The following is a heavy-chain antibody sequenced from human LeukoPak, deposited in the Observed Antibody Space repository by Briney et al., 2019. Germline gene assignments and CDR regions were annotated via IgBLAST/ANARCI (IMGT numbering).Heavy chain of an antibody. D-gene: IGHD3-10*01. V-gene: IGHV3-30*02. Sequence: GGSLRLSCAASGFTFSSYGMHWVRQAPGKGLEWVAVIRYDGSNKYYADSVKGRFTISRDNSKNTLYLQMNSLRAEDTAVYYCARVDYTKRLWFGELSYYYYYGMDVWGQGTTVTVSS. CDR1: GFTFSSYG. J-gene: IGHJ6*02. CDR2: IRYDGSNK. CDR3: ARVDYTKRLWFGELSYYYYYGMDV.